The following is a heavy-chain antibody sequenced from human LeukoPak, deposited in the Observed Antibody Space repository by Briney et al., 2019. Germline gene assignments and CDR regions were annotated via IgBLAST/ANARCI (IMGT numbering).Heavy chain of an antibody. CDR2: VYYSGST. J-gene: IGHJ4*02. CDR1: GGSISSYY. Sequence: PSETLSLTCTVSGGSISSYYWSWIRQPPGKGLEWIGYVYYSGSTNYNPSLKSRVTISVDTSKNQFSLKLSSVTAADTAVYYCARTTTVTTHFDYWGQGTLVTVSS. D-gene: IGHD4-17*01. CDR3: ARTTTVTTHFDY. V-gene: IGHV4-59*01.